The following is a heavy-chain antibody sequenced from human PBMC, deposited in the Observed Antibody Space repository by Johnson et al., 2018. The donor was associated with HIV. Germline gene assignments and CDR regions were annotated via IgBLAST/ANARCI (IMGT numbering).Heavy chain of an antibody. CDR2: ISYDGSNK. CDR1: GFTFSSYA. Sequence: QLVESGGGLVQPGGSLRLSCAASGFTFSSYAMHWVRQAPGKGLEWVAVISYDGSNKYYADSVKGRFTISRDNAKNSLYLQMNSLKTEDTAVYYCARETEGWAFDIWGQGTMVTVSS. V-gene: IGHV3-30-3*01. J-gene: IGHJ3*02. D-gene: IGHD2-15*01. CDR3: ARETEGWAFDI.